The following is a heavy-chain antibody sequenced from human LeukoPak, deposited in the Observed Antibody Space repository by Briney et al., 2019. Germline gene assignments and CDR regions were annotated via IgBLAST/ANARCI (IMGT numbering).Heavy chain of an antibody. D-gene: IGHD1-26*01. Sequence: GASVKVSCKASGYTFTGYYMHWVRQAPGQGLEWMGWINPNSGGTNYAQKFQGRVTLTRDTSISTAYMELSRLRSDDTAVYYCARDPRSIGSYHFDYWGQGTLVTVSS. CDR2: INPNSGGT. CDR3: ARDPRSIGSYHFDY. J-gene: IGHJ4*02. V-gene: IGHV1-2*02. CDR1: GYTFTGYY.